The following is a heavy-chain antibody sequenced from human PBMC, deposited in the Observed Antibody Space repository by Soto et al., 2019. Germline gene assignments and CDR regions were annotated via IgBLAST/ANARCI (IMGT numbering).Heavy chain of an antibody. CDR3: ASGYSYGYGSAISDFDY. CDR2: IWYDGSNK. J-gene: IGHJ4*02. Sequence: HPGGSLRLSCAASGFTFSSYGMHWVRQAPGKGLEWVAVIWYDGSNKYYADSVKGRFTISRDNSKNTLYLQMNSLRAEDTAVYYCASGYSYGYGSAISDFDYWGQGTLVTVSS. D-gene: IGHD5-18*01. V-gene: IGHV3-33*01. CDR1: GFTFSSYG.